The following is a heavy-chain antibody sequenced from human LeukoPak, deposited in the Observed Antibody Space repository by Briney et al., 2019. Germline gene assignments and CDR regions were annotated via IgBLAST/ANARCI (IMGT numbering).Heavy chain of an antibody. D-gene: IGHD3-3*01. V-gene: IGHV4-39*07. Sequence: SETLSLTCTVFGGSISSSSYYWGWIRQPPGKGLEWIGSIYYSGSTYYNPSLKSRVTISVDTSKNQFSLKLSSVTAADTAVYYCARVMVTIFGVPQFDYWGQGTLVTVSS. CDR3: ARVMVTIFGVPQFDY. CDR2: IYYSGST. CDR1: GGSISSSSYY. J-gene: IGHJ4*02.